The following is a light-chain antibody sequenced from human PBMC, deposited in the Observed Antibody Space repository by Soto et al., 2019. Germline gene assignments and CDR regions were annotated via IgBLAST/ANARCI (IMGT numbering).Light chain of an antibody. CDR2: AAS. CDR1: QSISNY. V-gene: IGKV1-39*01. CDR3: QQSDSPPWT. Sequence: DIQMTQSPSSLSASVGDRVTITCRASQSISNYLSWYQQIPGKAPKLLIYAASTLRSGVSSRFSGSGSGTDFTLTIRSLQPEDFATYYCQQSDSPPWTFGQGTKVEIK. J-gene: IGKJ1*01.